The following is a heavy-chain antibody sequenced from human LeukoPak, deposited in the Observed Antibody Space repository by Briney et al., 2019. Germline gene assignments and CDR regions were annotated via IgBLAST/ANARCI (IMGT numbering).Heavy chain of an antibody. Sequence: SETLSLTCTVSGGSMTNSTYYWGWIRQPPGKGLEWIGEINHSGSTNYNPSLKSRVTISVDTSKNQFSLKLSSVTAADTAVYYCAKDLEFISSWYRGSFDYWGQGTLVTVSS. J-gene: IGHJ4*02. D-gene: IGHD6-13*01. CDR3: AKDLEFISSWYRGSFDY. V-gene: IGHV4-39*07. CDR2: INHSGST. CDR1: GGSMTNSTYY.